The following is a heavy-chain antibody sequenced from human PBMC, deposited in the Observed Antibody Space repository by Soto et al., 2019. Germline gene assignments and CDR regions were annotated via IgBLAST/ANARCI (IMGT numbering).Heavy chain of an antibody. CDR1: GFIFSTAW. J-gene: IGHJ4*02. CDR2: SNSKAYGGAT. Sequence: EVQLVESGGRLVKPGGSLRVSCAASGFIFSTAWMNWVRQAPGKGLEWVGRSNSKAYGGATEYAAHVKGRFTISRDDSKTTMYLQMNSLKTEDTALYSCYTDVPDYGENSGAGYWGQGTMVTVSS. V-gene: IGHV3-15*07. CDR3: YTDVPDYGENSGAGY. D-gene: IGHD4-17*01.